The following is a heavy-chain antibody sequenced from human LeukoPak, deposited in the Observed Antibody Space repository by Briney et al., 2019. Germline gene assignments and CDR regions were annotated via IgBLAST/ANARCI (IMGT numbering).Heavy chain of an antibody. Sequence: GGSLRLSCATSGFTFSNYNMNWVRQAPGKGLEWVAVISDDGSNKYYADSVKGRFTISRDNSKNTLYLQMNSLRGEDTAVYYCARVDDLDAFDMWGQGTMVTVSS. J-gene: IGHJ3*02. V-gene: IGHV3-30*03. D-gene: IGHD2-2*03. CDR2: ISDDGSNK. CDR3: ARVDDLDAFDM. CDR1: GFTFSNYN.